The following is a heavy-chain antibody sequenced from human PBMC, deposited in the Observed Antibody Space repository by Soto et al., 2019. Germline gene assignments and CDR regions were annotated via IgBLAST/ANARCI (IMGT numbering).Heavy chain of an antibody. CDR1: GFTLSRYS. CDR2: SSSSSSYR. D-gene: IGHD3-22*01. CDR3: ARDLSRNNYDSSGYLGSRRGRDNYVMDV. V-gene: IGHV3-21*01. Sequence: EVQLVESGGGLVKPGGSLRLSCAASGFTLSRYSMNWVRQAPGKGLEWVSYSSSSSSYRYYADSVKGRFTISRDNAKNSLYLQMNSLRAEDTAVYYCARDLSRNNYDSSGYLGSRRGRDNYVMDVWGQGTTVTVSS. J-gene: IGHJ6*02.